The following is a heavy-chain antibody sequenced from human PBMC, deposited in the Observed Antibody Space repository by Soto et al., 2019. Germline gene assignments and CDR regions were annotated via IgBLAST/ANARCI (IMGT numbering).Heavy chain of an antibody. D-gene: IGHD1-7*01. Sequence: EVQLLESGGGLVQPGGSLRLSCAASGFTFSSYAMSWVRQAPGKGLEWVSAISGSGGSTYYADSVKGRFTISRDNSKNTLYLQMNSLRAEDTAVYYCAKSQLRGDLNYDVSSYYYGMDVWGQGTTVTVSS. CDR3: AKSQLRGDLNYDVSSYYYGMDV. J-gene: IGHJ6*02. CDR2: ISGSGGST. CDR1: GFTFSSYA. V-gene: IGHV3-23*01.